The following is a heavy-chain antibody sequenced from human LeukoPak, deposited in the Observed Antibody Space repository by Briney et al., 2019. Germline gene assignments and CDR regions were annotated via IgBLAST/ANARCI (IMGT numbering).Heavy chain of an antibody. J-gene: IGHJ6*02. CDR3: ARVPIFGVVITYGMDV. V-gene: IGHV1-2*02. Sequence: ASVKVSCKASGGTFTGYYMHWVRQAPGQGLEWMGWINPNSGGTNYAQKFQGRVTMTRDTSISTAYMELSRLRSDDTAVYYCARVPIFGVVITYGMDVWGQGTTVTVSS. CDR2: INPNSGGT. CDR1: GGTFTGYY. D-gene: IGHD3-3*01.